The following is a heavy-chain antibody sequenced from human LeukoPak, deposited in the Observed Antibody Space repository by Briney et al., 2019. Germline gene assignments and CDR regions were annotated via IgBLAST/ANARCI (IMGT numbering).Heavy chain of an antibody. CDR2: IYYSGST. D-gene: IGHD2-2*02. CDR3: ATRNRGYCSSTSCYTPPGSDPYFDY. V-gene: IGHV4-31*03. J-gene: IGHJ4*02. CDR1: GGSISSGGYY. Sequence: SQTLSLTCTVSGGSISSGGYYWSWIRQHPGKGLEWIGYIYYSGSTSYNPSLKSRVTISVDTSKNQFSLKLSSVTAADTAVYYCATRNRGYCSSTSCYTPPGSDPYFDYWGQGTLVTVSS.